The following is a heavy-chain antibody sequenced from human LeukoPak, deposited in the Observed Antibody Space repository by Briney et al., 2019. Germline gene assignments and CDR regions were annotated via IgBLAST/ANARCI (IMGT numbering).Heavy chain of an antibody. CDR1: GGSISSYY. V-gene: IGHV4-59*01. CDR3: ATYHFRGATSHYLDY. D-gene: IGHD3-10*02. CDR2: MYYSGST. J-gene: IGHJ4*02. Sequence: RASETLSLTCTVSGGSISSYYWSWIRQPPGKGLEWIGYMYYSGSTNYNPSLKSRATISVDTSKNQFSLKLSSVTAADTAVYYCATYHFRGATSHYLDYWGQGTPVTVSS.